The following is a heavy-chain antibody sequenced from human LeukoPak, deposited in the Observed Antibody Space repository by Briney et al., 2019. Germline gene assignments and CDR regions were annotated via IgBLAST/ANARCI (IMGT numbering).Heavy chain of an antibody. D-gene: IGHD1-26*01. Sequence: GGSLRLSCAASGFTFSSYAMHWVRQAPGKGLEWVAVVSYDGSNKYYADSVKGRFTISRDGSKNTLYLQMNSLRAEDTAVYYCARVGATLSFDYWGQGTLVTVSS. CDR2: VSYDGSNK. J-gene: IGHJ4*02. V-gene: IGHV3-30*04. CDR3: ARVGATLSFDY. CDR1: GFTFSSYA.